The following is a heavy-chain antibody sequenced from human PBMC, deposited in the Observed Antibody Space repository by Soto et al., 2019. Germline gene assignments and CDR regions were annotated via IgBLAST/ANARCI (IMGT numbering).Heavy chain of an antibody. V-gene: IGHV3-23*01. D-gene: IGHD2-2*01. CDR2: ISGSGGST. Sequence: GGSLRLSCAASGFTFSSYAMSWVRQAPGKGLEWVSAISGSGGSTYYADSVKGRFTISRDNSKNTLYLQMNSLRAEDTAVYYCARVPLSIVVVPAANLDYWGQGTLVTVSS. CDR1: GFTFSSYA. CDR3: ARVPLSIVVVPAANLDY. J-gene: IGHJ4*02.